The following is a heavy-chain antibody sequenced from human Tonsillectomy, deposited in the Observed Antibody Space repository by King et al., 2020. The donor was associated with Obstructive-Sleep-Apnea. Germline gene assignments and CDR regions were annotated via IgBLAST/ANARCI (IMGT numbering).Heavy chain of an antibody. Sequence: QVQLQQWGAGLLKPSETLSLTCAVFGGSFSDYYWSWIRQPPGKGLEWIGEINHSGSTNYNPSLKSRVTISVDTSKNQFSLKLNYVPAADTAVYFCARGSGAAAVNWFDPWGQGTLVTVSS. J-gene: IGHJ5*02. CDR1: GGSFSDYY. D-gene: IGHD6-13*01. CDR3: ARGSGAAAVNWFDP. V-gene: IGHV4-34*01. CDR2: INHSGST.